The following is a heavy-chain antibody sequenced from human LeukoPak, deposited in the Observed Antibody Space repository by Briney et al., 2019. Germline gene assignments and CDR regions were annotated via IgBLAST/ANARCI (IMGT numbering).Heavy chain of an antibody. CDR3: ARFYCSSTSCYNEGFDI. J-gene: IGHJ3*02. V-gene: IGHV5-51*01. CDR1: GYRFTSYW. Sequence: ESPKISWKGSGYRFTSYWNGWVRPIPGEGLGWMGIIYPGDSDTRYSPSFQGQVTISADKSISTAYLQWSSLKASDTAMYYCARFYCSSTSCYNEGFDIWGQGTMVTVSS. CDR2: IYPGDSDT. D-gene: IGHD2-2*02.